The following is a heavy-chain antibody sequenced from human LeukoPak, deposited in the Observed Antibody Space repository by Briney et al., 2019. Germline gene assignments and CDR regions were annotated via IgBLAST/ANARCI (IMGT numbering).Heavy chain of an antibody. CDR2: IYYSGGP. CDR3: ARALGGSVDY. V-gene: IGHV4-39*01. CDR1: GGSISSSSYY. D-gene: IGHD1-26*01. Sequence: SETLSLTCTVSGGSISSSSYYWAWIRQPPGKGLEWIGDIYYSGGPYYNPSLRSRVTISVDTSRNQFSLKLTSVTAADTAVYYCARALGGSVDYWGQGTLVTVSS. J-gene: IGHJ4*02.